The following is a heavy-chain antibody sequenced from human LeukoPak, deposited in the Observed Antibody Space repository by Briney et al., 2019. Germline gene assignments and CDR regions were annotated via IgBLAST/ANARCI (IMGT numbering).Heavy chain of an antibody. CDR2: ISSSGTTI. V-gene: IGHV3-48*03. D-gene: IGHD3-3*01. J-gene: IGHJ4*02. CDR1: GFTFTSYE. Sequence: QPGGSLRLSCAASGFTFTSYEMNWVRQAPGKGLEWVSYISSSGTTIYYADSVKGRFTISRDNAKNSLFLQMNSLRAEDTAVYYCARESEGAQGQSDYWGQGTLVTVSS. CDR3: ARESEGAQGQSDY.